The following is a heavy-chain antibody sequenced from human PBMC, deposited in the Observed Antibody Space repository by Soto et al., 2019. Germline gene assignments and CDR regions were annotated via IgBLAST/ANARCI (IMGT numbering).Heavy chain of an antibody. CDR1: GYTFTSYA. D-gene: IGHD2-2*01. CDR3: ARGIVGYCSSTRCYYGFER. J-gene: IGHJ5*02. V-gene: IGHV1-3*01. Sequence: GASVKVSCKASGYTFTSYAMHWVRQAPGQRLEWMGWINAGNGNTKYSQKFQGRVTITRDTSASTAYMELSSLRSEDTALYYCARGIVGYCSSTRCYYGFERWGKGNMVTVSA. CDR2: INAGNGNT.